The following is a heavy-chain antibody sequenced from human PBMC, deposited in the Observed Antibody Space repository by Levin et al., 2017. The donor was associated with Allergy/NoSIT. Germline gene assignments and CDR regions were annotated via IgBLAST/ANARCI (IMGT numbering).Heavy chain of an antibody. CDR3: AHMRDCSGGSCYQRYNWFDP. D-gene: IGHD2-15*01. CDR2: IYWDDDK. J-gene: IGHJ5*02. CDR1: GFSLSTSGVG. V-gene: IGHV2-5*02. Sequence: SGPTLVKPTQTLTLTCTFSGFSLSTSGVGVGWIRQPPGKALEWLALIYWDDDKRYSPSLKSRLTITKDTSKNQVVLTMTNMGPVDTATYYCAHMRDCSGGSCYQRYNWFDPWGQGTLVTVSS.